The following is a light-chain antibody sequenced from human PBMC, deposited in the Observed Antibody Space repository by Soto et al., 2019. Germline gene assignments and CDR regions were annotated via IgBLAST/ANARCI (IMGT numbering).Light chain of an antibody. Sequence: DIQMTQSPSSLPASVGDRVTITSRASQTITTYLNWYQQKPGKAPKLLIYAASNLLSGVPSRFSGSGSGTDFSLTISSLQPEDFATYYCQQSYTLPALTFGGGTKVEIK. CDR1: QTITTY. V-gene: IGKV1-39*01. CDR3: QQSYTLPALT. J-gene: IGKJ4*01. CDR2: AAS.